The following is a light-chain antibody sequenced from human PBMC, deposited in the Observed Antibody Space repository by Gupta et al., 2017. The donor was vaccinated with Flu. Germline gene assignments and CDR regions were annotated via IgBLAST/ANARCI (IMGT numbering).Light chain of an antibody. V-gene: IGLV2-14*01. J-gene: IGLJ1*01. CDR1: SSDVGGYKD. CDR3: SSYTSTSTYG. Sequence: QSALTQPASVSGSPGQSNTISCTGTSSDVGGYKDVSWYQQHPGKAPKLMIYEVSNRPSGVSNRFSGSKSGNPASLTISGLQAEDEADYYCSSYTSTSTYGFGTGTKVTVL. CDR2: EVS.